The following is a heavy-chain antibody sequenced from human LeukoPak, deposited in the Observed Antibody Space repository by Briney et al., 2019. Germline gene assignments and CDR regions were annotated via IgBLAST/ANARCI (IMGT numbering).Heavy chain of an antibody. V-gene: IGHV3-9*01. CDR1: GFTFDDYA. D-gene: IGHD3-3*01. Sequence: GGSLRLSCAASGFTFDDYAMHWVRQAPGKGLEWVSGISWNSGDIGYADSVKGRFTISRDNAKNSLYLQMNSLRAEDTALYYCAKSQSYDFWRGYMDVRGQGTTVTVSS. CDR2: ISWNSGDI. J-gene: IGHJ6*02. CDR3: AKSQSYDFWRGYMDV.